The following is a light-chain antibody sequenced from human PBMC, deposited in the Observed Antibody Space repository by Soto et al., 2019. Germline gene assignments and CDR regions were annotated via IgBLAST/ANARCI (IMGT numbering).Light chain of an antibody. J-gene: IGLJ2*01. CDR1: SSNIGSNT. CDR3: AAWDDSLNGVV. V-gene: IGLV1-44*01. Sequence: QSVLTQPPSASGTPGQRVTISCSGSSSNIGSNTVNWYQPLPGTAPKLLIYXXXXRXXXXXXXXXXXXSGTSASLAISGPXSXXXAXXYCAAWDDSLNGVVFGGGTKLTVL. CDR2: XXX.